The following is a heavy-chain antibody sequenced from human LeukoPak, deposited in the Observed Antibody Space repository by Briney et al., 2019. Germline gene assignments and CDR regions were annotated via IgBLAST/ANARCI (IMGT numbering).Heavy chain of an antibody. D-gene: IGHD2-2*02. CDR1: GFTFSSNG. J-gene: IGHJ5*02. V-gene: IGHV3-30*18. CDR2: ISYDGSNK. CDR3: AKDQGGGYCSSTSCYMDWFDP. Sequence: GRSLRLSCAASGFTFSSNGMRWVRQAPGKGLEWVAVISYDGSNKYYADSVKGRFTISRDNSKNTLYLQMNSLRAEDTAVYYCAKDQGGGYCSSTSCYMDWFDPWGQGTLVTVSS.